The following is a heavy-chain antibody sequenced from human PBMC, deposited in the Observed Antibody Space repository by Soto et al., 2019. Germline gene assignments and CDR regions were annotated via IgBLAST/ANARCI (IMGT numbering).Heavy chain of an antibody. CDR1: GFTVSSNY. CDR2: IYSGGST. Sequence: EVQLVESGGGLVQPGGSLRLSCAASGFTVSSNYMSWVRQAPGKGLEWVSVIYSGGSTYYADSVKGRFTISRDNSKNTLYLQMNSLRAEDTAVYYCAREGDYYGSGSYPPIGYWSQGTLVTVSS. CDR3: AREGDYYGSGSYPPIGY. V-gene: IGHV3-66*01. D-gene: IGHD3-10*01. J-gene: IGHJ4*02.